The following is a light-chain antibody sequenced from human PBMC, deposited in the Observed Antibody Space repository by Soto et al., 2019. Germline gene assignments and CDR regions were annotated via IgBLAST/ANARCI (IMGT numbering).Light chain of an antibody. CDR2: GAS. V-gene: IGKV3-20*01. J-gene: IGKJ5*01. Sequence: PGGRDTLSCRASQSTSRHLAWYQQKHGQAPRLLIYGASSRAIGIPYRFSGSGSGTDFTLTISRLEPEDFAVYYCQQYGGSPLTFGQGTRLEIK. CDR3: QQYGGSPLT. CDR1: QSTSRH.